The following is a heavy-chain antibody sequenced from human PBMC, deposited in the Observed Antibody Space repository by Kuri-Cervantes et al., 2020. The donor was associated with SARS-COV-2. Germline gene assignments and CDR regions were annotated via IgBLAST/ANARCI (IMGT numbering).Heavy chain of an antibody. J-gene: IGHJ6*03. Sequence: SQTLSLTCAVFGGSFSGYYWSWIRQSPGKGLEWIGKINHSGSTNYNPSLSSRVTISVDMSKNQFSLRLSSVTAADTATYYCARGREGVVPATILGLGYFLYFSMDVWGKGTSVTVSS. CDR3: ARGREGVVPATILGLGYFLYFSMDV. CDR2: INHSGST. CDR1: GGSFSGYY. D-gene: IGHD2-2*01. V-gene: IGHV4-34*01.